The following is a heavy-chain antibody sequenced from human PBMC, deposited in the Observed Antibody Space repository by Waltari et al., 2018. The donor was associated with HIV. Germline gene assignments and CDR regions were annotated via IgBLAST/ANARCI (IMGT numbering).Heavy chain of an antibody. D-gene: IGHD6-6*01. CDR1: GYSITSPA. V-gene: IGHV7-4-1*02. CDR3: ARTLVSSGLVRFDP. J-gene: IGHJ5*02. CDR2: INTDTGNP. Sequence: QVQLVQSGSELKKPGASVRVSCKASGYSITSPAIHWVRQAPGQGLEWMGWINTDTGNPTYAPGFTGRFVFSVDSTVRTAYLQISSLMVDDTAVYYCARTLVSSGLVRFDPWGQGTLVTVSS.